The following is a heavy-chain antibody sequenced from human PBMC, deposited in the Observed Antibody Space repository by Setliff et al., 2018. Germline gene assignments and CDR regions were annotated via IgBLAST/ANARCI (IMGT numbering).Heavy chain of an antibody. CDR3: ARGRGSYYDSSGSYDY. CDR1: GGSFSGYY. D-gene: IGHD3-22*01. V-gene: IGHV4-34*01. J-gene: IGHJ4*02. Sequence: KASETLSLTCAVYGGSFSGYYWSWIRQPPGKGLEWIGEINHSGSTNYNPSLKSRVTISVDTSKNQFSLKLSSVTAADTAVYYCARGRGSYYDSSGSYDYWGQGTLVTVSS. CDR2: INHSGST.